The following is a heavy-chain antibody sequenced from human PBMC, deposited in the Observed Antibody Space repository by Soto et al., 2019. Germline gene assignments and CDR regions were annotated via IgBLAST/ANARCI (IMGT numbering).Heavy chain of an antibody. J-gene: IGHJ6*02. CDR1: GDSISSYY. CDR3: ARASLRYNYALDV. V-gene: IGHV4-4*07. CDR2: VFPSGST. D-gene: IGHD3-10*01. Sequence: HVQLQESGPGLLKPSETLSLTCTVSGDSISSYYWTWIRQPAGKGLEWIGRVFPSGSTNYNPSLQSRVTMSVDASKNHFSLKMNSVTAADTAIYYCARASLRYNYALDVWGQGTPVTSP.